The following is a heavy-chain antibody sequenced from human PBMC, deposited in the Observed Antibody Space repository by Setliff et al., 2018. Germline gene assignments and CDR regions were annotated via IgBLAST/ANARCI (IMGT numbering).Heavy chain of an antibody. CDR3: ARVPSYGSGSYYYYYCGMDV. V-gene: IGHV4-39*07. CDR1: GGSISSSSYY. Sequence: PSETLSLTCTVSGGSISSSSYYWGWIRQPPGKGLEWIGEINHSGSTNYNPSLKSRVTISVDKSKNQFSLKLSSVTAADTAVYYCARVPSYGSGSYYYYYCGMDVWGQGTTVTVSS. J-gene: IGHJ6*02. D-gene: IGHD3-10*01. CDR2: INHSGST.